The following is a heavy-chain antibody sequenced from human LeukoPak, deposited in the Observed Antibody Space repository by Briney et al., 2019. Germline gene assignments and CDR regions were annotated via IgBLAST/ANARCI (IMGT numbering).Heavy chain of an antibody. J-gene: IGHJ4*02. CDR3: ARGRRSGLSGAVDY. D-gene: IGHD6-19*01. CDR2: INHSGII. Sequence: SETLSLTCGVYGVSFSGYFWSWIRQPPGKRLGWVGEINHSGIITYTPSLKSRVTISLDASKNQFSLKLSFMTAADTAIYYCARGRRSGLSGAVDYWGQGTLVTVSS. V-gene: IGHV4-34*01. CDR1: GVSFSGYF.